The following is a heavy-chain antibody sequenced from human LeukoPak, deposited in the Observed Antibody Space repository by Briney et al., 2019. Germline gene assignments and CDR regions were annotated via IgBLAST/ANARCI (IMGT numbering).Heavy chain of an antibody. J-gene: IGHJ4*02. CDR2: IYYSGST. Sequence: PSETLSLTCAVYGGSFSGFYWSWIRQPPGKGLEWIGSIYYSGSTYYNPSLKSRVTISVDTSKNQFSLKLSSVTAADTAVYYCARMQQLVMDIDYWGQGTLVTVSS. CDR1: GGSFSGFY. D-gene: IGHD6-6*01. CDR3: ARMQQLVMDIDY. V-gene: IGHV4-34*01.